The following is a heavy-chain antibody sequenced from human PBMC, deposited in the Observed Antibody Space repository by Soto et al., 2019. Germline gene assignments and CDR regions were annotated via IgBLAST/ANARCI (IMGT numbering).Heavy chain of an antibody. D-gene: IGHD3-16*01. CDR3: VMVDNYVTPTPQDV. CDR2: ISPYTGNT. Sequence: QVQLVQSGDEVKKPGASVKVSCKASGYIFVNYGIAWVRQAPGQGLEWMGCISPYTGNTHSASKVQGRLTMTTDTYTSTAYMDLGSLTSYDTAVYYCVMVDNYVTPTPQDVWGQGTTVTVSS. CDR1: GYIFVNYG. J-gene: IGHJ6*02. V-gene: IGHV1-18*01.